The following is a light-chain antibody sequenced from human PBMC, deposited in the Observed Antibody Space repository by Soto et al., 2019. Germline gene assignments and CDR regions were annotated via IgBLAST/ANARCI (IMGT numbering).Light chain of an antibody. V-gene: IGKV1-8*01. CDR1: QGISSY. CDR3: QQYGRTPPWT. J-gene: IGKJ1*01. CDR2: AAS. Sequence: AIRMTQSPSSFSASTGDRVTITCRASQGISSYLAWYQQKPGKAPKLLIYAASTLQSGVPSRFSGSGSGTDFTLTISSLEPEDFAVYYCQQYGRTPPWTFGQGTKV.